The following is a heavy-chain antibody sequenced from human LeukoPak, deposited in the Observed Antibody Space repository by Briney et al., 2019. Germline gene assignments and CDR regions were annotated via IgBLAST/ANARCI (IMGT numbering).Heavy chain of an antibody. CDR2: IYYSGST. D-gene: IGHD5-18*01. J-gene: IGHJ4*02. CDR3: ARDHSYGWFDY. V-gene: IGHV4-39*07. Sequence: SETLSLTCTVSGGSISSSSYYWGWIRQPPGKGLEWIGSIYYSGSTYYNPSLKSRVTISVDTSKNQFSLKLSSVTAADTAVYYCARDHSYGWFDYWGQGTLVTVSS. CDR1: GGSISSSSYY.